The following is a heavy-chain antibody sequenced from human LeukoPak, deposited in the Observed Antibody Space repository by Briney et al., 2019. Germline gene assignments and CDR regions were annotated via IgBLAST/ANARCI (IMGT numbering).Heavy chain of an antibody. Sequence: SQTLSLTFAISGDSVSSNSAAWNWIRHSPSRGLEWLGRTYYRSKWGTNYALSVKSRVTINADTSKNQVSLQLNPVTPEDTAVDYCARGTAAPGFDFWGQGTLVTVSS. CDR3: ARGTAAPGFDF. D-gene: IGHD6-13*01. J-gene: IGHJ4*02. CDR1: GDSVSSNSAA. V-gene: IGHV6-1*01. CDR2: TYYRSKWGT.